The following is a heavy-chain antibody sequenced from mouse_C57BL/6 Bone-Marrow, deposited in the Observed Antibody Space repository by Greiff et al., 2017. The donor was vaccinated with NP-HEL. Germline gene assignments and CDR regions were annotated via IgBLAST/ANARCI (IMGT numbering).Heavy chain of an antibody. CDR2: INPNNGGT. J-gene: IGHJ4*01. Sequence: VHVKQSGPELVKPGASVKIPCKASGYTFTDYNMDWVKQSHGKSLEWIGDINPNNGGTIYNQKFKGKATLTVDKSSSTAYMELRSLTSEDTAVYYCAREGYDSPYYAMDYWGQGTSVTVSS. CDR3: AREGYDSPYYAMDY. V-gene: IGHV1-18*01. CDR1: GYTFTDYN. D-gene: IGHD2-4*01.